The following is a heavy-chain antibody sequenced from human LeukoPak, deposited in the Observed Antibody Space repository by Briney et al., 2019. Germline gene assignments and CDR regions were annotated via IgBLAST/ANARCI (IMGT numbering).Heavy chain of an antibody. V-gene: IGHV3-21*01. CDR1: GFTFSSYS. Sequence: PGGSLRLSCAASGFTFSSYSMNWVRQAPGKGLEWVSSISSSSSYIYYADSVKGRFTISRDNAKNSLYLQMNSLRAEDTAVYYCARNDVVLHYDNFEGAFDIWGQGTMVTVSS. D-gene: IGHD3-22*01. CDR2: ISSSSSYI. J-gene: IGHJ3*02. CDR3: ARNDVVLHYDNFEGAFDI.